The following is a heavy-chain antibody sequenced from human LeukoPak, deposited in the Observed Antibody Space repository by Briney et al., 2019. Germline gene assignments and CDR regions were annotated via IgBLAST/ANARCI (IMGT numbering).Heavy chain of an antibody. J-gene: IGHJ4*01. CDR1: GGSINGHF. CDR3: ARDSSDFFDRSGLNFLVY. V-gene: IGHV4-59*11. D-gene: IGHD3-22*01. CDR2: VSDSGTT. Sequence: PSETLFLTCVVSGGSINGHFWSWIRQSPGKGLEWIGYVSDSGTTNYNPSLKSRVTMSVDTSKNQFSLQLTSVTAADTAVYYCARDSSDFFDRSGLNFLVYWGQGTLVAVSS.